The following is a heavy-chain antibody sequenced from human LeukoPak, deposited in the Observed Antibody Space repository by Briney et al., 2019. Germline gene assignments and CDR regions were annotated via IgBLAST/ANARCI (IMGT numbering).Heavy chain of an antibody. D-gene: IGHD5/OR15-5a*01. CDR1: GVTLTGYH. CDR3: AISVYMWGFDY. CDR2: IDLISGAA. Sequence: ASVTVSCTAFGVTLTGYHMHWVRQAHGRRPEWMGWIDLISGAATPAQKFQGRVTMTRETSISTFYMEMSRLTSDDTAIYYCAISVYMWGFDYWGRGTQVTVSS. V-gene: IGHV1-2*02. J-gene: IGHJ4*02.